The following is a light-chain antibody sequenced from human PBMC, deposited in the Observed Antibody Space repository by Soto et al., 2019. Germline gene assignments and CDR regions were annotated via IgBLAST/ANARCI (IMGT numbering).Light chain of an antibody. Sequence: DIQMTQSPSSLSASVGDRVTITCRASQSLSTYLNWYQQKPGRAPRLLIYTASSLQSGVPSRFSGGGSGTDFTLTISSLQPEDFATYYCQQSYSTPLTFGGGTKVEIK. CDR2: TAS. CDR1: QSLSTY. V-gene: IGKV1-39*01. J-gene: IGKJ4*01. CDR3: QQSYSTPLT.